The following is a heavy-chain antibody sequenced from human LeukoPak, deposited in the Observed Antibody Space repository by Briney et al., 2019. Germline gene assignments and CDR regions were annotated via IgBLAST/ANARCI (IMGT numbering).Heavy chain of an antibody. CDR1: GFTFSSYS. J-gene: IGHJ4*02. V-gene: IGHV3-21*01. Sequence: WGSLRLSCAASGFTFSSYSINWVSQAPGKGLEWVSSISSSSSYIYYADSVKGRFTISRDNAKNSLYLQMNSLRAEDTAVYYCARELPGGDTAMVDYWGQGTLVTVSS. CDR2: ISSSSSYI. D-gene: IGHD5-18*01. CDR3: ARELPGGDTAMVDY.